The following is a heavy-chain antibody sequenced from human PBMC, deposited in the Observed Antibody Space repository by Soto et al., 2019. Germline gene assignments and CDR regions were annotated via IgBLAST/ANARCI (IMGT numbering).Heavy chain of an antibody. CDR2: ISSSSSYI. J-gene: IGHJ1*01. CDR1: GFTFSSYS. CDR3: ARVGTVTTIPYFQH. D-gene: IGHD4-17*01. V-gene: IGHV3-21*01. Sequence: EVQLVESGGGLVKPGGSLRLSCAASGFTFSSYSMNWVRQAPGKGLEWVSSISSSSSYIYYEDSVKGRFTISRDNAKNSLYLQMNSLRAEDTAVYYCARVGTVTTIPYFQHWGQGTLVTVSS.